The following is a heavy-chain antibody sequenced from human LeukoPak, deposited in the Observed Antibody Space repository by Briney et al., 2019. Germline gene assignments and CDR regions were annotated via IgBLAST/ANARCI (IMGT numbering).Heavy chain of an antibody. J-gene: IGHJ4*02. V-gene: IGHV4-39*07. CDR3: AREGYDFWSGYGRKKIDY. CDR2: IYYSGST. D-gene: IGHD3-3*01. CDR1: GGSISSNSYY. Sequence: PSETLSLTCTVSGGSISSNSYYWGWIRQPPGKGLERIGSIYYSGSTYYNPSLKSRVTISVDTSKNQFSLKLSSVTAADTAVYYCAREGYDFWSGYGRKKIDYWGQGTLVTVSS.